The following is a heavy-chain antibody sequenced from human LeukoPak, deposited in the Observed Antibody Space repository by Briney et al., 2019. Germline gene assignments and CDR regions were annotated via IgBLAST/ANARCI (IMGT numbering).Heavy chain of an antibody. CDR3: AKVTNSRRSSFDY. J-gene: IGHJ4*02. Sequence: GGSLRLSCGASGFTFDDYAMHWVRQAPGKGLEWVSAISGSGASTYYADSVKGRFTISRDNSKNTLSLQVNSLRAEDTAVYYCAKVTNSRRSSFDYWGQGTLVTVSS. D-gene: IGHD6-13*01. CDR1: GFTFDDYA. CDR2: ISGSGAST. V-gene: IGHV3-23*01.